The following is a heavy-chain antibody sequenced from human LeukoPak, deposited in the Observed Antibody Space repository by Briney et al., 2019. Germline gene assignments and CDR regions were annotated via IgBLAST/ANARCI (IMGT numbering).Heavy chain of an antibody. J-gene: IGHJ4*02. Sequence: PGGSLRLSCAGSGFTFSSYAMSWVRQAPGQGLEWVSVISDSGDYTSYADSVRGRFTISRDNYRNTLYLQIISLTPEDTAVYYCAKDTSIGKYCTNGVCSPFDYWGQGTLVTVSS. V-gene: IGHV3-23*01. D-gene: IGHD2-8*01. CDR2: ISDSGDYT. CDR1: GFTFSSYA. CDR3: AKDTSIGKYCTNGVCSPFDY.